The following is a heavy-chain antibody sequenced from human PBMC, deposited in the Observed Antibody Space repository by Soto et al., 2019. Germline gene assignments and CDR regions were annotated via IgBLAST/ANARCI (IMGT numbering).Heavy chain of an antibody. V-gene: IGHV3-7*03. J-gene: IGHJ6*02. D-gene: IGHD2-2*01. Sequence: WGSLSLSCAASGFTFSNYWMSWVRQAPGKRLEWVAKIKEDGSEKYYVDSVKGRFTISRDTAKNSLFLQMNSLRAEDTAVYYCATDLYQLPTMKYYSCGMDLWGQGTTVTVSS. CDR2: IKEDGSEK. CDR1: GFTFSNYW. CDR3: ATDLYQLPTMKYYSCGMDL.